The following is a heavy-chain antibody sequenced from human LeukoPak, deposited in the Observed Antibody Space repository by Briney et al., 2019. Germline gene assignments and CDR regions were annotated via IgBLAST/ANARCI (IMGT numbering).Heavy chain of an antibody. D-gene: IGHD1-26*01. V-gene: IGHV1-18*04. CDR1: GYTFTSYG. CDR2: ISAYNGNT. CDR3: GRFEDHEWELPYYFDY. Sequence: ASVKVSCKASGYTFTSYGISWVRQAPGQGLEWMGWISAYNGNTNYAQKLQGRVTMTTDTSTRTAYMELRSLRSDETAVYYCGRFEDHEWELPYYFDYWGQGTLVTVSS. J-gene: IGHJ4*02.